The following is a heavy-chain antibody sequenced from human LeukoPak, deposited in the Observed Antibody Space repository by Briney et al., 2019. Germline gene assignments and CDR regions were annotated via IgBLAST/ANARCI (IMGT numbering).Heavy chain of an antibody. CDR2: FDPEDGET. J-gene: IGHJ3*02. D-gene: IGHD1-26*01. CDR1: GYTLTELS. Sequence: GASVKVSCKVSGYTLTELSMHWVRQAPGKGLEWMGGFDPEDGETIYAQKFQGRVTMTEDTSTDTDYMELSSLRSEDTAVYYCATPYGIVGADDAFDIWGQGTMVTVSS. CDR3: ATPYGIVGADDAFDI. V-gene: IGHV1-24*01.